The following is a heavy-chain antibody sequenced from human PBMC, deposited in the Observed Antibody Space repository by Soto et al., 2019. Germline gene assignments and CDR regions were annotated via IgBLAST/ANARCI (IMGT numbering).Heavy chain of an antibody. J-gene: IGHJ6*02. CDR2: INGYNGNT. CDR1: GYTFTSYG. D-gene: IGHD3-16*01. CDR3: ARMGDVPYYYYGMDV. V-gene: IGHV1-18*01. Sequence: QVQLVQSGAEVKKPGASVKVSCKASGYTFTSYGISWVRQAPGQGLEWMGWINGYNGNTNYAQKLQGRVTLSTDTSTSRAYMELRSLGSDDSAVYYCARMGDVPYYYYGMDVWGQGTTVTVSS.